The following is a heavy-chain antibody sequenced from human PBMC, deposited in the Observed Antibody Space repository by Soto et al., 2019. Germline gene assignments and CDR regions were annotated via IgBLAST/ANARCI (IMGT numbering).Heavy chain of an antibody. J-gene: IGHJ5*02. CDR1: GFTFTSSA. D-gene: IGHD6-13*01. CDR2: IVVGSGDT. CDR3: AADLGYGSSWRNFDP. Sequence: QMQLVQSGPEVKKPGTSVKVSCKASGFTFTSSAVQWVRQARGQRLEWIGWIVVGSGDTHYAQKFQERITISRDMSRSAAYMELSSLRSEDTAVYYCAADLGYGSSWRNFDPCGQGTLVTVSS. V-gene: IGHV1-58*01.